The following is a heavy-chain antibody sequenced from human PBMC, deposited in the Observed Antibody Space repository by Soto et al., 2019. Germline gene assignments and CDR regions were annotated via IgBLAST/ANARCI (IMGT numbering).Heavy chain of an antibody. CDR1: GGTFSSYA. V-gene: IGHV1-69*01. CDR2: IIPIFGTA. CDR3: SLAVARRQYGDN. D-gene: IGHD6-19*01. J-gene: IGHJ4*02. Sequence: QVQLVQYGAEVKKPGSSVKVSCKASGGTFSSYAISWVRQAPGQGLEWMGGIIPIFGTANYAQKFQGRVTITADESTSTAYMELSRLRSEDTAVYYSSLAVARRQYGDNWGQGTLVTVSS.